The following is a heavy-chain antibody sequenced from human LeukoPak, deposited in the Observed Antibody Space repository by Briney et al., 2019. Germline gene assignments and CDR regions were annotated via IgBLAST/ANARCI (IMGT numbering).Heavy chain of an antibody. Sequence: GGSLRLSCTGSGFVFGDADMSWVRQAPGKGLDWVGFIRRKASGGATQYAASVKGRFTISRDDSKSTAYLQMNSLRTEDTAVYYCTRALASDYWGQGTLVTVSS. V-gene: IGHV3-49*04. CDR3: TRALASDY. CDR1: GFVFGDAD. CDR2: IRRKASGGAT. J-gene: IGHJ4*02.